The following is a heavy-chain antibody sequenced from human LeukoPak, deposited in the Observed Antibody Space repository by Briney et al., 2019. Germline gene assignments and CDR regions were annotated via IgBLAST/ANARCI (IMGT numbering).Heavy chain of an antibody. Sequence: SSETLSLTCTVSGGSISSYYWSWIRQPAGRGLEWIGRIYSRGSTNYNPSLKSRVTISVDTSKNQFSLKLSSVTAADTAVYYCARGSRDYDFWSGLLFDYWGQGTLVTVSS. V-gene: IGHV4-4*07. CDR3: ARGSRDYDFWSGLLFDY. D-gene: IGHD3-3*01. CDR1: GGSISSYY. J-gene: IGHJ4*02. CDR2: IYSRGST.